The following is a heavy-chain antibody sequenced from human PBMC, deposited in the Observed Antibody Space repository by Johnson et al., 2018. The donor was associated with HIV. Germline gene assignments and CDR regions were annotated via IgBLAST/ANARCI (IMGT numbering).Heavy chain of an antibody. Sequence: VQLVESGGGVVQPGRSLRLSCAASGFTFSSYWMSWVRQAPGKGLEWVANIKQDGSEKYYVDSVKGRFTISRDNAKNSLYLQMNSLRAEDTAVYYCARESTYCGGDCYDAFDIWGQGTMVTVSS. D-gene: IGHD2-21*02. V-gene: IGHV3-7*01. J-gene: IGHJ3*02. CDR1: GFTFSSYW. CDR3: ARESTYCGGDCYDAFDI. CDR2: IKQDGSEK.